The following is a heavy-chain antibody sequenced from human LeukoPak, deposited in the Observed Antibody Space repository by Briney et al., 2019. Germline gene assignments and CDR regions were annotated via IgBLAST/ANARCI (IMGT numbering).Heavy chain of an antibody. V-gene: IGHV3-43*01. CDR1: GFTFDDYT. D-gene: IGHD5-18*01. Sequence: GGSLRLSCAASGFTFDDYTRHWVGQAAGKGVEGVSLISWDGGSTYYADSVKGGFTISRDNRKNSLYLQMNRLRTEDTALYYCAKDSLRGYSYGIHYWGQGTLVTVSS. CDR2: ISWDGGST. CDR3: AKDSLRGYSYGIHY. J-gene: IGHJ4*02.